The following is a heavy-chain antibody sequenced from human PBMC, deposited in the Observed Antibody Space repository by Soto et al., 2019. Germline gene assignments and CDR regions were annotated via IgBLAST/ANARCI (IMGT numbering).Heavy chain of an antibody. J-gene: IGHJ6*02. D-gene: IGHD3-10*01. V-gene: IGHV4-39*01. Sequence: QVQLQESGPGLVKTSETLSLTCTVSGGSISSTNYYWGWIRQPPGKGLEWIGSIYYTGNTFYNPSLKSRVTLSANPTKHQFALKVTSVTAADTAVYYCARHDFYGSGSYYRKGFYYYFGLDVWGQGTTVTVSS. CDR2: IYYTGNT. CDR1: GGSISSTNYY. CDR3: ARHDFYGSGSYYRKGFYYYFGLDV.